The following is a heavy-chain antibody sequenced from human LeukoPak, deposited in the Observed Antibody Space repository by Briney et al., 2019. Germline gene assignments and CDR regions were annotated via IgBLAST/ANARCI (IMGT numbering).Heavy chain of an antibody. CDR3: ALYGDYESRQFDY. J-gene: IGHJ4*02. V-gene: IGHV4-38-2*01. D-gene: IGHD4-17*01. CDR1: GYSISSGYY. CDR2: IYHSGST. Sequence: PSETLSLTCAVSGYSISSGYYWGWIRQPPGKGLEWIGSIYHSGSTYYNPSLKSRATISVDTSKNQFSLKLSSVTAADTAVYYCALYGDYESRQFDYWGQGTLVTVSS.